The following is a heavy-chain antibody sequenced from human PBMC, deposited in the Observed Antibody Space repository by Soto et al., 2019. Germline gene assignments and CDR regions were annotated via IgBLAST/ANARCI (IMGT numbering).Heavy chain of an antibody. D-gene: IGHD3-10*01. V-gene: IGHV3-9*01. CDR3: AKDRVRGVDDYYGMDV. Sequence: EVQLVESGGGLVQPGRSLRLSCAASGFTFDDYAMHWVRQAPGKGLEWVSCISWNSGSIGYADSVKGRFTISRDNAKKSLYLHMNSLRAEDTAVYYCAKDRVRGVDDYYGMDVWGQGTTVTVSS. J-gene: IGHJ6*02. CDR2: ISWNSGSI. CDR1: GFTFDDYA.